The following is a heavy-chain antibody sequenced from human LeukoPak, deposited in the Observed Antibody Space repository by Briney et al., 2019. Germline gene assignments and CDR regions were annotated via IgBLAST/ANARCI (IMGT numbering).Heavy chain of an antibody. V-gene: IGHV3-23*01. Sequence: GGSLRLSCAASGFTFSNYGIHWVRQAPGKGLEWVSTVSGGGGTTYYADSVKGRFTISRDNSKNTLFLQMNSLRAEDTAIYYCAKDMGYCSSATCYGLDYWGQGTLVTVSS. CDR1: GFTFSNYG. CDR2: VSGGGGTT. D-gene: IGHD2-2*01. CDR3: AKDMGYCSSATCYGLDY. J-gene: IGHJ4*02.